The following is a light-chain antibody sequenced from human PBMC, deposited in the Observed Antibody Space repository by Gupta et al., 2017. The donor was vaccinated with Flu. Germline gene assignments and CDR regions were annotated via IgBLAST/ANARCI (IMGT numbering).Light chain of an antibody. CDR2: DVT. Sequence: VTISCTGTFSDVGANNYVSWFQQHPGKAPKLIISDVTRRPSGVPGRFSGSKSGNTASLTISGLQAVDEADYYCCSYATTYTWVFGGGTKLTVL. J-gene: IGLJ3*02. V-gene: IGLV2-11*03. CDR3: CSYATTYTWV. CDR1: FSDVGANNY.